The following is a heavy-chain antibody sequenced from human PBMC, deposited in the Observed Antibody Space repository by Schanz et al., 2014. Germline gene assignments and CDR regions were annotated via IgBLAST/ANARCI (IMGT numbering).Heavy chain of an antibody. Sequence: EVQLVESGGGLVKPGGSLRLSCEASGFTFSNYGMNWVRQAPEKGLEWVSYISGSSIHKNYADSVKGRFSISRDNGETSVYLQINSLRVEDTAVYYCARFLARYQYYGVDVWGQGTTVIVSS. D-gene: IGHD3-3*01. CDR3: ARFLARYQYYGVDV. J-gene: IGHJ6*02. V-gene: IGHV3-21*05. CDR1: GFTFSNYG. CDR2: ISGSSIHK.